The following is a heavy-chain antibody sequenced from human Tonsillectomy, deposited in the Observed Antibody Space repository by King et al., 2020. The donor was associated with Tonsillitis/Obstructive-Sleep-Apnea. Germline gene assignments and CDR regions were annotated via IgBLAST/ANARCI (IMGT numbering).Heavy chain of an antibody. V-gene: IGHV5-51*01. CDR3: ARQLNDAFDI. Sequence: VQLVQSGAEVKKPGESLKISCKGSGYMFTTYWIVWVRQMPGKGLEWMGIIYPEDSDTRHSPSFQGHVTVSADKSISTAYLQWSSLRASDTAMYYCARQLNDAFDIRGQGTLVTVSS. J-gene: IGHJ3*02. CDR1: GYMFTTYW. CDR2: IYPEDSDT.